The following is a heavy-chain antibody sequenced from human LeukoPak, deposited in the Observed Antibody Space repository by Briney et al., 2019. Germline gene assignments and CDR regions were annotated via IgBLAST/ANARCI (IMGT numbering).Heavy chain of an antibody. J-gene: IGHJ4*02. Sequence: GGSLRLSCAASGFTFSRFGMHWVRQAPGKGLERVSYISSSSSYTNYADSVKGRFTISRDNAKNSLYLQMNSLRAEDTAVYYCARRPDYGGNSEFDYWGQGTLVTVSS. V-gene: IGHV3-21*05. CDR1: GFTFSRFG. CDR2: ISSSSSYT. CDR3: ARRPDYGGNSEFDY. D-gene: IGHD4-23*01.